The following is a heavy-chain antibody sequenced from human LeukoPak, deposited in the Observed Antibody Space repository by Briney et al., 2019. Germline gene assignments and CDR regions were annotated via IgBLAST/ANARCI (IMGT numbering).Heavy chain of an antibody. CDR1: GFTFSNYG. V-gene: IGHV3-48*02. Sequence: GGSLGLSCAASGFTFSNYGMNWVRQAPGKRLEWVSYISSSSDAIYYADSVKGRFTISRDNAENSLYLQLNSLRDEDTAVYYCARAMRSGYDYWGQGTLVTVSS. D-gene: IGHD5-12*01. J-gene: IGHJ4*02. CDR3: ARAMRSGYDY. CDR2: ISSSSDAI.